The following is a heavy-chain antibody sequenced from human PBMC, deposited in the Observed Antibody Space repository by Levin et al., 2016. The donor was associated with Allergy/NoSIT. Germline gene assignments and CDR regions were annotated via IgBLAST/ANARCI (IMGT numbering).Heavy chain of an antibody. V-gene: IGHV4-59*13. D-gene: IGHD2/OR15-2a*01. CDR2: IHSGGGA. CDR3: ARDTFYATSDSWDDVFDS. J-gene: IGHJ3*02. Sequence: SETLSLTCTVSGGSITSNYWSWIRXPPGKGLEWIGYIHSGGGANSNPSLKSRVTLSLDTSTNQISLRLRSVTAADTAVYYCARDTFYATSDSWDDVFDSWGQGTTVIVSS. CDR1: GGSITSNY.